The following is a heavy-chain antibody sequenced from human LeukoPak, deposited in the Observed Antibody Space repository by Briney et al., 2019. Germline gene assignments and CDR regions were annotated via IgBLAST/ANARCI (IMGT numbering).Heavy chain of an antibody. CDR3: ARAYRDSSGYTKYYFDY. J-gene: IGHJ4*02. CDR1: GFTFSSYS. V-gene: IGHV3-48*04. Sequence: GGSLRLSCAASGFTFSSYSMNWVRQAPGKGLEWVSYISSSSSTIYYADSVKGRFTISRDNAKNSLYLQMNSLRAEDTAVYYCARAYRDSSGYTKYYFDYWDQGTLVTVSS. D-gene: IGHD3-22*01. CDR2: ISSSSSTI.